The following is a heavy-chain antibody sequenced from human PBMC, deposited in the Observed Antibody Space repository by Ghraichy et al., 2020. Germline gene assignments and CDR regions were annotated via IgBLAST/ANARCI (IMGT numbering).Heavy chain of an antibody. CDR2: INHSGST. D-gene: IGHD5-12*01. CDR3: ARGGRGYDKGEFDY. CDR1: GGSFSGYY. V-gene: IGHV4-34*01. Sequence: SETLSLTCAVYGGSFSGYYWSWIRQPPGKGLEWIGEINHSGSTNYNPSLKSRVTISVDTSKNQFSLKLSSVTAADTAVYYCARGGRGYDKGEFDYWGQGTLVTVSS. J-gene: IGHJ4*02.